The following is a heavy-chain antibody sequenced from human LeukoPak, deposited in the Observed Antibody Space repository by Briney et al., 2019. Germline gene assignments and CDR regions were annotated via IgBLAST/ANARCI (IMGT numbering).Heavy chain of an antibody. CDR1: GGSISSSSYY. CDR2: IYYSGST. Sequence: SETLSLTCTVSGGSISSSSYYWGWIRQPPGKGLEWIGSIYYSGSTYYNPSLKSRVTISVDTSKNQLSLKLSSVTAADTAVYYCARDRSKRGPYNWFDPWGQGTLVTVSS. V-gene: IGHV4-39*07. D-gene: IGHD3-10*01. CDR3: ARDRSKRGPYNWFDP. J-gene: IGHJ5*02.